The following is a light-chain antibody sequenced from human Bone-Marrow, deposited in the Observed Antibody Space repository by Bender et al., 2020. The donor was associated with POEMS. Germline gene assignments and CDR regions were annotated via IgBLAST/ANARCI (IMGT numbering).Light chain of an antibody. CDR2: EGS. Sequence: QSALTQPASVSGSPGQSITISCTETSSDVASYSYLSWYQQRPGKAPKLMIYEGSKRPSGVSNRFSGSKSGNTASLTISGLQADDEAEYYCCSYAGSSPLFGGGTKLTVL. CDR3: CSYAGSSPL. CDR1: SSDVASYSY. V-gene: IGLV2-23*01. J-gene: IGLJ2*01.